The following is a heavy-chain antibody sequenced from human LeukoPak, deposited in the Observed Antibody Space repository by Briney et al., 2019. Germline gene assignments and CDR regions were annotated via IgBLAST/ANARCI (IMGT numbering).Heavy chain of an antibody. CDR2: IRYDGSNK. CDR3: ARDLYSSGDGMDV. D-gene: IGHD6-25*01. J-gene: IGHJ6*02. V-gene: IGHV3-30*02. CDR1: GFTFSSYG. Sequence: GGSLRLSCAASGFTFSSYGMHWVRQAPGKGLEWVAFIRYDGSNKYYADSVKGRFTISRDNSKNTLYLQMNSLRAEDTAVYYCARDLYSSGDGMDVWGQGTTVTVSS.